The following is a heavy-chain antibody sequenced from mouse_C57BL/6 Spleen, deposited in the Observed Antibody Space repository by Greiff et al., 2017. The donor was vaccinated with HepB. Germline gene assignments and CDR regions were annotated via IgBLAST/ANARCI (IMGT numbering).Heavy chain of an antibody. J-gene: IGHJ2*01. Sequence: ESGPGLVKPSQSLSLTCSVTGYSITSGYYWNWIRQFPGNKLEWMGYISYDGSNNYNPSLKNRISITRDTSKNQFFLKLNSVTTEDTATYYCARASYGNYYFDYWGQGTTLTVSS. CDR2: ISYDGSN. CDR1: GYSITSGYY. V-gene: IGHV3-6*01. CDR3: ARASYGNYYFDY. D-gene: IGHD2-10*01.